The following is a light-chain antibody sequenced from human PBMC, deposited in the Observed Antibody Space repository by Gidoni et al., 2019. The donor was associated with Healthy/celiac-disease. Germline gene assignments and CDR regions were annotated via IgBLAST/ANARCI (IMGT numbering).Light chain of an antibody. V-gene: IGLV1-36*01. CDR3: AAWDDRLNGVV. CDR1: SSNFGNNA. CDR2: YDD. J-gene: IGLJ2*01. Sequence: QSVLPHPPPLSEASRQRATIPCSGSSSNFGNNAVNWYNQLPGKAPKLLIYYDDLLPSGVSDRFSGSKSGTSASLAISGLQSEDEDDYYCAAWDDRLNGVVFGGGTKLTVL.